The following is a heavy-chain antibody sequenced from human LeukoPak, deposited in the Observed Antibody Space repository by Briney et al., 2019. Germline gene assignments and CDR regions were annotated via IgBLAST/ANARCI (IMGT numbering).Heavy chain of an antibody. Sequence: PSETLSLTCTVSGGSISSYYWSWIRQPPGKGLEWIGYIYYSGSTNYNPSLKSRVTISVDTSKNQFSLKLSSVTAADTAVYYCAREGYDSRGYYLLFDYWGQGTLVTVSS. CDR2: IYYSGST. J-gene: IGHJ4*02. D-gene: IGHD3-22*01. CDR1: GGSISSYY. CDR3: AREGYDSRGYYLLFDY. V-gene: IGHV4-59*01.